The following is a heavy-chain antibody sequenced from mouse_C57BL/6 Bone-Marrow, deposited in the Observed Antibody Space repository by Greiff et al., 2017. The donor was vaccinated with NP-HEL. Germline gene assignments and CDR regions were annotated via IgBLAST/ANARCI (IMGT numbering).Heavy chain of an antibody. CDR1: GFTFTDYY. CDR2: IRNKANGYTS. Sequence: EVKVVESGGGLVQPGGSLSLSCAASGFTFTDYYMSWVRQPPGKALEWLVFIRNKANGYTSEYSASVKGRFTISKYNPQTILHLQMNALRAEDSATYYCARSVCYDYAGDTCYDMEYGGRGTSVTVTA. D-gene: IGHD2-4*01. V-gene: IGHV7-3*01. CDR3: ARSVCYDYAGDTCYDMEY. J-gene: IGHJ4*01.